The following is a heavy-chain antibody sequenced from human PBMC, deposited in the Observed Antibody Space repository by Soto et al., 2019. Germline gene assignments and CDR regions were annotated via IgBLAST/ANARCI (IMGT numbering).Heavy chain of an antibody. CDR2: INPNSGGT. CDR1: GYTFTGYY. V-gene: IGHV1-2*02. CDR3: ARVAFPSGGMDV. D-gene: IGHD3-10*01. J-gene: IGHJ6*02. Sequence: GASVKGSCKASGYTFTGYYMHWVRQAPGQGLEWMGWINPNSGGTNYAQKFQGRVTMTRDTSISTAYMELSRLRSDDTAVYYCARVAFPSGGMDVWGQGTTVTVSS.